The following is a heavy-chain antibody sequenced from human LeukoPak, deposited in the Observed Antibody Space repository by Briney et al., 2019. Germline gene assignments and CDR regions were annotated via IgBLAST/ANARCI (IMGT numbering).Heavy chain of an antibody. CDR1: GFTFNSAW. V-gene: IGHV3-15*01. J-gene: IGHJ4*02. D-gene: IGHD3-9*01. Sequence: TGGSLRLSCAASGFTFNSAWMSWVRQAPGKGLEWVGRIKSKTDGGTTDYAAPVKDRFTISRDDSKNTLYLQMNSLKTEDTAVYYCTGQVGILRYFDWLSPFDYWGQGTLVTVSS. CDR3: TGQVGILRYFDWLSPFDY. CDR2: IKSKTDGGTT.